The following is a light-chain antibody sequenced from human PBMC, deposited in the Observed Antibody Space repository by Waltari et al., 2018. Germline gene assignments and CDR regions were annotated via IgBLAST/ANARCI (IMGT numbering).Light chain of an antibody. CDR3: QQSYSAPWT. Sequence: DIRMTQSPSSLSASVGDRVTITCRASQSISGYLNWYRQKPGKAPKLLIYAASSLQSGVPSRFRGIGSGTDFTLTISSLQPEDFATYYCQQSYSAPWTFGQGTKVEIK. J-gene: IGKJ1*01. CDR1: QSISGY. V-gene: IGKV1-39*01. CDR2: AAS.